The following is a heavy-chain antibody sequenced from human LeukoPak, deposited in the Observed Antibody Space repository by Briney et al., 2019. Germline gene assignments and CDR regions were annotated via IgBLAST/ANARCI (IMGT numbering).Heavy chain of an antibody. D-gene: IGHD6-13*01. J-gene: IGHJ4*02. CDR3: ATTIIAAAGTTGGYYFDY. Sequence: SETLSLTCTVSGGSISSYYWSWIRQRPGKGLEWIGYIYYSGSTNYNPSLKSRVTISVDTSKNQFSLKLSSVTAADTAVYYCATTIIAAAGTTGGYYFDYWGQGTLVTVSS. CDR2: IYYSGST. CDR1: GGSISSYY. V-gene: IGHV4-59*08.